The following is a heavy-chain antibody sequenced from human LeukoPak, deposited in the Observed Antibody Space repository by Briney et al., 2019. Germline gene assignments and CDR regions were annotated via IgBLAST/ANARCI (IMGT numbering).Heavy chain of an antibody. Sequence: GGSLRLSCAASGFTVSSNYMSWVRQAPGKGLEWVAVISYDGSNKYYADSVKGRFTISRDNSKNTLYLQMNSLRAEDTAVYYCARDGIAVAGTVFDYWGQGTLVTVSS. V-gene: IGHV3-30-3*01. CDR3: ARDGIAVAGTVFDY. J-gene: IGHJ4*02. D-gene: IGHD6-19*01. CDR2: ISYDGSNK. CDR1: GFTVSSNY.